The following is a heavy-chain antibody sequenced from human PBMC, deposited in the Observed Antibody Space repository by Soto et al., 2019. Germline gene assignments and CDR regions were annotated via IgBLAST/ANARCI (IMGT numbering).Heavy chain of an antibody. J-gene: IGHJ5*02. CDR1: GDSVSSNSAA. CDR3: ARGRGLWFGELPTKTWFDP. CDR2: TYYRSKWYN. Sequence: PSQTLSLTCAISGDSVSSNSAAWNWIRQSPSRGLEWLGRTYYRSKWYNDYAVSVKSRITINPDTSKNQFSLQLNSVTPEDTAVYYCARGRGLWFGELPTKTWFDPWGQGTLVTVSS. D-gene: IGHD3-10*01. V-gene: IGHV6-1*01.